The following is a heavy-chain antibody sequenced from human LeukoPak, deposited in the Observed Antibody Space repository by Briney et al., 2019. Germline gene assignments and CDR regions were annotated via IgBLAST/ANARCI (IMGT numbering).Heavy chain of an antibody. CDR2: IYYSGST. Sequence: SETLSLTCTVSGGSISSSSYYWGWIRQPPGKGLEWIGSIYYSGSTYYNPSLKSRVTISVDTSKNQFSLKLSSVTAADTAVYYCARDTYYYDSSGYYLLQDAFDIWGQGTMVTVSS. J-gene: IGHJ3*02. D-gene: IGHD3-22*01. V-gene: IGHV4-39*07. CDR3: ARDTYYYDSSGYYLLQDAFDI. CDR1: GGSISSSSYY.